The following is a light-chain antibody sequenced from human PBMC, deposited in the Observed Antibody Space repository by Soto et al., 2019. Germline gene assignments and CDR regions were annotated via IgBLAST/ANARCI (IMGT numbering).Light chain of an antibody. CDR3: QQVNTYPHT. CDR2: AAS. J-gene: IGKJ2*01. V-gene: IGKV1-9*01. CDR1: QGISSS. Sequence: DIQLTQSPSFLSASVGDRVTITCRASQGISSSLAWFQQKPGKAPKLLIYAASTLQSRVPSRFSGSGSGTDFTLTINSLQPEDVATYYCQQVNTYPHTFGQGTKLEIK.